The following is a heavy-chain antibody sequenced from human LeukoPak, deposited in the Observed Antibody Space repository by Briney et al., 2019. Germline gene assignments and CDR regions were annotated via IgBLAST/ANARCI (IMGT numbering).Heavy chain of an antibody. V-gene: IGHV3-66*01. CDR1: GFTVSNNY. CDR2: IYSGGAT. CDR3: ARDPPAVAANTYG. Sequence: PRGSLRLSCAASGFTVSNNYMRWVRQAPGKGLEWVSLIYSGGATFYADAVKGRFTISRDGSKNTLYLQMNSLRAEDTAVYYCARDPPAVAANTYGWGQGTLVTVSS. D-gene: IGHD6-6*01. J-gene: IGHJ4*02.